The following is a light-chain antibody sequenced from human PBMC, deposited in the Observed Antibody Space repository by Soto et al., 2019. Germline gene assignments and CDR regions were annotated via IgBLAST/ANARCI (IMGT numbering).Light chain of an antibody. CDR3: QHYNDYSRM. Sequence: DIQMTQSPSTLSASIGDRVTITCRTSQSVDSWLAWYQQKPGKAPKLLIYKASSLQTGVPSRFSGSESGTEFTLTISSLQPDDFATYYCQHYNDYSRMFGQGTKVEIK. CDR1: QSVDSW. V-gene: IGKV1-5*03. CDR2: KAS. J-gene: IGKJ1*01.